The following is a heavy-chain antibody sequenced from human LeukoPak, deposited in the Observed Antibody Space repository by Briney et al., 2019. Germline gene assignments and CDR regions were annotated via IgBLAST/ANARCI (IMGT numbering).Heavy chain of an antibody. D-gene: IGHD3-10*01. CDR3: ARDRGFGQADV. V-gene: IGHV3-7*01. CDR1: GFTFSGYW. Sequence: GGSLRLYCAASGFTFSGYWMSWLRQAPGKGLEWVANIKQDGGEKYYVDSVKGRFTISRDNAKNSLYLQTNGLRAEDTAVYYCARDRGFGQADVWGKGTTVTVSS. J-gene: IGHJ6*04. CDR2: IKQDGGEK.